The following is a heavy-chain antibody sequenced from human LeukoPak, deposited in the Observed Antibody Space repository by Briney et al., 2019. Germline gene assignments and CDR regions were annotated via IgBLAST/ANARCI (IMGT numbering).Heavy chain of an antibody. J-gene: IGHJ4*02. CDR1: GGTFSSYA. D-gene: IGHD5-18*01. Sequence: SVKVSCKASGGTFSSYAISWVRQAPGQGLEWMGRIIPILGIANYAQKFQGRVTITADKSTSTAYMELSSLRSEDTAVYYCARDRWRQDSYGYVDCWGQGTLVTVSS. CDR2: IIPILGIA. CDR3: ARDRWRQDSYGYVDC. V-gene: IGHV1-69*04.